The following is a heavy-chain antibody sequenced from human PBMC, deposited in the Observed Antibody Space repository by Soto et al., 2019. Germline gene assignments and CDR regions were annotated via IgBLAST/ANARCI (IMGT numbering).Heavy chain of an antibody. Sequence: GGSLRLSCAASGFTVSSNYMSWVRQAPGQGLEWASVLYTDGRAYYADSVKGRFTISRDNSKNTLYLQMNSLRAEDTAVYYCARDSGTLGYWGQGTLVTVSS. J-gene: IGHJ4*02. CDR2: LYTDGRA. CDR1: GFTVSSNY. D-gene: IGHD1-26*01. CDR3: ARDSGTLGY. V-gene: IGHV3-53*01.